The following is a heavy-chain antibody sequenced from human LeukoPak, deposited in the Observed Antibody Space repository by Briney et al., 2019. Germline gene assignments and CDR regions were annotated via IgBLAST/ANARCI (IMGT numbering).Heavy chain of an antibody. V-gene: IGHV3-66*01. J-gene: IGHJ4*02. CDR3: ARGARGLYFDY. CDR2: IYSADTI. CDR1: GFTISSSY. Sequence: GVTLRLSCAASGFTISSSYMSWVRQVPGKGLEWVSYIYSADTIYYADFVKDRFTISRDSNRNILYLQMNSLRADDTAVYYCARGARGLYFDYWGQGTLVTVSS.